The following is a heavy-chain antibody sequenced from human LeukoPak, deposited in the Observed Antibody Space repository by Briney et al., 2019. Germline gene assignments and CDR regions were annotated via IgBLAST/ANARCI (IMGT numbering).Heavy chain of an antibody. Sequence: GGSLRLSCAASGFTVSSNYMSWVRQAPGKGLEWVSVIYSGGSTYYADSVKGRFTISRDNAKNSLYLQMNSLRAEDTAVYYCARADWDTAMIDYWGQGTLVTVSS. D-gene: IGHD5-18*01. CDR1: GFTVSSNY. J-gene: IGHJ4*02. CDR3: ARADWDTAMIDY. V-gene: IGHV3-53*01. CDR2: IYSGGST.